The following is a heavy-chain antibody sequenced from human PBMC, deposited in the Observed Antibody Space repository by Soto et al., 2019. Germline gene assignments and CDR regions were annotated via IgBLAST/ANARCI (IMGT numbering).Heavy chain of an antibody. V-gene: IGHV4-4*02. CDR2: IYLYGST. CDR1: GGSIASSDW. Sequence: QVQLQESGPGLVKPSGTLSLTCVVSGGSIASSDWWSWVRQSPGKGLEWIGDIYLYGSTLYHPSLKSRVTISIDRSKNQVSLNLNSVTAADTAVYYCARSSGAFNWFDPWGQGTLVTVSS. J-gene: IGHJ5*02. D-gene: IGHD1-26*01. CDR3: ARSSGAFNWFDP.